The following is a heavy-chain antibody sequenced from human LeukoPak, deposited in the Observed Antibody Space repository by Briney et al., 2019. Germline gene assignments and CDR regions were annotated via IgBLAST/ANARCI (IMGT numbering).Heavy chain of an antibody. CDR3: ARAAMIVVVTTGEFDY. D-gene: IGHD3-22*01. Sequence: SETLSLTCTVSGGSITSYYWSWIRQPPGKGLEWIGYIYYSASTNYNPSLKSRITISVDTSKNQFSLKLSSVTATDTAVYYCARAAMIVVVTTGEFDYWGQGTLVTVSS. V-gene: IGHV4-59*08. J-gene: IGHJ4*02. CDR2: IYYSAST. CDR1: GGSITSYY.